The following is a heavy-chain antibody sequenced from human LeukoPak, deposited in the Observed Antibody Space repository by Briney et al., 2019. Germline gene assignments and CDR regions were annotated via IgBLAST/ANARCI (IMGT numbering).Heavy chain of an antibody. CDR2: INHSGST. Sequence: SSETLSLTCAVYGGSFSGYYWSWIRQPPGKGLEWIGEINHSGSTNYNPSLKSRVTISVDTSKNQFSLKLSSVTAADTAVYYCARSTDPDVYYDFWSGYRYWGQGTLVTVSS. V-gene: IGHV4-34*01. CDR3: ARSTDPDVYYDFWSGYRY. CDR1: GGSFSGYY. J-gene: IGHJ4*02. D-gene: IGHD3-3*01.